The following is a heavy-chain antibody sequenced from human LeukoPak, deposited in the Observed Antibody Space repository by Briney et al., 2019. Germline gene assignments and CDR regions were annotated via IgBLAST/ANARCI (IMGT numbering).Heavy chain of an antibody. CDR2: INHSGST. V-gene: IGHV4-34*01. D-gene: IGHD3-10*01. CDR3: ASVRRGFGESSKYYAYYYMGV. J-gene: IGHJ6*03. CDR1: GGSFSDYD. Sequence: SETLSLTCAVYGGSFSDYDWSWIRQPPGKGLEWIGEINHSGSTNYNPSLKSRVTISLDTSKNQFSLKLTSVTAADTAVYYCASVRRGFGESSKYYAYYYMGVWGKGTTVTISS.